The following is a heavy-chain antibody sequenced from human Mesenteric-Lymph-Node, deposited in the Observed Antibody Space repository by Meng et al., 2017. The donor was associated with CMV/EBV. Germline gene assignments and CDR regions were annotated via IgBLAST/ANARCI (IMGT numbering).Heavy chain of an antibody. CDR2: ISGSGGST. CDR3: ARDASSWSFDY. V-gene: IGHV3-23*01. Sequence: SCAASGFTFSSYAMNWVRQAPGMGLEWVSAISGSGGSTSYADSVQGRFTISRDNSKNTLYLQMNSLRAEDTAVYYCARDASSWSFDYWGQGTLVTVSS. J-gene: IGHJ4*02. D-gene: IGHD6-13*01. CDR1: GFTFSSYA.